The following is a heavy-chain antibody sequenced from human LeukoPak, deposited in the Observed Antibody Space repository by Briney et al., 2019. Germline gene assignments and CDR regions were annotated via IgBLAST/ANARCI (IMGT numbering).Heavy chain of an antibody. CDR2: IYYSGST. D-gene: IGHD6-19*01. V-gene: IGHV4-39*01. J-gene: IGHJ4*02. Sequence: SETLSLTCTVSGDSITSSSYYWGWIRQPPGKGLEWIGSIYYSGSTYYNPSLKSRVTISVDTSKNQFSLKLSSVTAADTAVYYCAIASSGWYFPLDYWGQGTLVTVSS. CDR1: GDSITSSSYY. CDR3: AIASSGWYFPLDY.